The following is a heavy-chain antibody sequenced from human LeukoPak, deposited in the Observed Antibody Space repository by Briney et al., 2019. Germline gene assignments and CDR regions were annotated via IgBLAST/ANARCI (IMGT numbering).Heavy chain of an antibody. D-gene: IGHD3-22*01. J-gene: IGHJ4*02. V-gene: IGHV3-74*01. CDR3: ARGPRTYYYDSSGYYPN. Sequence: GGSLRLSCAASGFTFSSYWMHWVRQAPGEGLVWVSRINSDGSSTSYADSVKGRFTISRDNAKNTLYLQMNSLRAEDTAVYYCARGPRTYYYDSSGYYPNWGQGTLVTVSS. CDR1: GFTFSSYW. CDR2: INSDGSST.